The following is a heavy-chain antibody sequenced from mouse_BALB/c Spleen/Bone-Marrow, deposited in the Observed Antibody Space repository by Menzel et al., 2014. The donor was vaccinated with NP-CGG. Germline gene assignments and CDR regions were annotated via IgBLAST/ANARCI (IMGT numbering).Heavy chain of an antibody. D-gene: IGHD2-14*01. V-gene: IGHV1-67*01. CDR2: ISTYNGNT. CDR1: GYTFTDYA. CDR3: AREVRAPWYAMDY. J-gene: IGHJ4*01. Sequence: QVQLKESGPEVVRPGVSGKISCKGSGYTFTDYAMHWVEQRHAKSLEGVGVISTYNGNTNYNQKFKGKATMTVDKSSSTAYMELARLTSEDSAIYYCAREVRAPWYAMDYWGQGTSVTVSS.